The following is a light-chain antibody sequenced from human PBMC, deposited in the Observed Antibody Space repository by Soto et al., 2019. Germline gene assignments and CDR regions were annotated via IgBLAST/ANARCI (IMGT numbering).Light chain of an antibody. J-gene: IGLJ2*01. V-gene: IGLV2-14*01. CDR2: EVS. CDR3: QSFDTGLTGPI. Sequence: QSALTQPASVSGSPGQSITISCTGTSSDVGAYNYVSWYQQHPGKAPKLMIYEVSNRPSGVSDRFSGSRSGNTASLTISGLQAEDESDYYCQSFDTGLTGPILGIGTKLTVL. CDR1: SSDVGAYNY.